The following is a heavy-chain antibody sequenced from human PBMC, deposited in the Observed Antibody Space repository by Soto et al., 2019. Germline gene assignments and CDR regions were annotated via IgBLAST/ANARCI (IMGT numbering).Heavy chain of an antibody. Sequence: ASVKVSCKASGYTFTSYYMHWVRQAPGQGLEWMGIINPSGGSTSYAQKFQGRVTMTRDTSTSTVYMELSSLRSEDTAVYYCAGTYYDLWSGYYPYVMDVWGQGTTVTVSS. CDR2: INPSGGST. CDR1: GYTFTSYY. CDR3: AGTYYDLWSGYYPYVMDV. V-gene: IGHV1-46*01. J-gene: IGHJ6*02. D-gene: IGHD3-3*01.